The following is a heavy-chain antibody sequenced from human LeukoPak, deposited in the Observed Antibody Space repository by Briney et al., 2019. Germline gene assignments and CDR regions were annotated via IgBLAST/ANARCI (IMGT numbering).Heavy chain of an antibody. J-gene: IGHJ3*02. CDR2: ISGSDDST. CDR1: GFTFGTYA. CDR3: AKDPPLPGYSYGVDAYDI. D-gene: IGHD5-18*01. Sequence: PGGSLRLSCAASGFTFGTYAMSWVRQAPGKGLEWVSAISGSDDSTYYADSVKGRFTISRDNSKNTLYLQMNSLRAEDTAVYYCAKDPPLPGYSYGVDAYDIWGQGTMVTVSS. V-gene: IGHV3-23*01.